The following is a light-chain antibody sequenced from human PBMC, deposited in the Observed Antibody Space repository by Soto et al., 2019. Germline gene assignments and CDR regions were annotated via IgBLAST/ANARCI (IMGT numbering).Light chain of an antibody. CDR1: TSNIGSHS. CDR3: AAWDDSLNGYV. V-gene: IGLV1-44*01. Sequence: QSALTQPPSASGAPGQRVTISCSGSTSNIGSHSVNWYQQLPGTAPKLLIYTNNQRPSGVPDRFSGSKSATSASLAISGLQFEDEADYYCAAWDDSLNGYVFGTGTKVTVL. CDR2: TNN. J-gene: IGLJ1*01.